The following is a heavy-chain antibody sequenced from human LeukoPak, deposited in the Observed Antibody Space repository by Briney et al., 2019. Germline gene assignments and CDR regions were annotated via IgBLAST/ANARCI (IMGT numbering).Heavy chain of an antibody. J-gene: IGHJ4*02. Sequence: ASVKVSCKASGYTINSYAMNWVRQAPGQGLEWMGWISAYNGKTNFAQKFQGRITMTTDTSTSTAYMELRSLRSDDTAVYYCARDGVWGNSFTDYWGQGTLVTVSS. D-gene: IGHD3-16*01. CDR2: ISAYNGKT. CDR3: ARDGVWGNSFTDY. V-gene: IGHV1-18*01. CDR1: GYTINSYA.